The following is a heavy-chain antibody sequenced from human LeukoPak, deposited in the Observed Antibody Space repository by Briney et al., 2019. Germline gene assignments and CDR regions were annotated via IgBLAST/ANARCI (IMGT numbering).Heavy chain of an antibody. CDR1: GGSFSGYY. Sequence: SETLSLTCAVYGGSFSGYYWSWIRQPPGKGLEWIGEINHSGSTNYNPSLKSRVTISVDTSKNQFSLKLSSVTAADTAVYYCASGIAAGMGYWSQGTLVTVSS. CDR3: ASGIAAGMGY. V-gene: IGHV4-34*01. CDR2: INHSGST. D-gene: IGHD6-13*01. J-gene: IGHJ4*02.